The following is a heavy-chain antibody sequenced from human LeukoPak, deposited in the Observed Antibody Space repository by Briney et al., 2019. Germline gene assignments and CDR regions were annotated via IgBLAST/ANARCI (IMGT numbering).Heavy chain of an antibody. V-gene: IGHV3-30*02. J-gene: IGHJ1*01. CDR3: ARDGALYGVKYFQH. CDR1: GFTFSSYD. CDR2: IRYDGSNK. D-gene: IGHD2-2*02. Sequence: GGSLRLSCAASGFTFSSYDMHWVRQAPGKGLEWVAFIRYDGSNKYYADSVKGRFTISRDNAKNSLYLQMNSLRAEDTAVYYCARDGALYGVKYFQHWGQGTLVTVSS.